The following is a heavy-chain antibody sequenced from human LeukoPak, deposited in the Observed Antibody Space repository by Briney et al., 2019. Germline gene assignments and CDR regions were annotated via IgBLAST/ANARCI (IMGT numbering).Heavy chain of an antibody. J-gene: IGHJ6*02. V-gene: IGHV3-43*02. Sequence: GGSLGLSCAASEFTFGDSAIHWVRQGPGKGLEWVSLISANGGSTSYADSVKGRFTISRDNSKNSLYLQMNSLRPEDTALYYCAKDPDYGGNSRYGMGVWGQGTTVTVSS. CDR3: AKDPDYGGNSRYGMGV. D-gene: IGHD4-23*01. CDR2: ISANGGST. CDR1: EFTFGDSA.